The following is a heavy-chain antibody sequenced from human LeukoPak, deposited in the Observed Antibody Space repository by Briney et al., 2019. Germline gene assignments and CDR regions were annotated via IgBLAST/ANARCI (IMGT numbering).Heavy chain of an antibody. D-gene: IGHD6-19*01. Sequence: GGSLRLSCAASGFTFSSYAMHWVRQAPGKGLEWVAVISYDGSNKYYADSVKGRFTISRDNSKNTLYLQMNSLRAEDTAVYYCAKDRGSGWGFDPWGQGTLVTVSS. CDR2: ISYDGSNK. V-gene: IGHV3-30*04. CDR3: AKDRGSGWGFDP. CDR1: GFTFSSYA. J-gene: IGHJ5*02.